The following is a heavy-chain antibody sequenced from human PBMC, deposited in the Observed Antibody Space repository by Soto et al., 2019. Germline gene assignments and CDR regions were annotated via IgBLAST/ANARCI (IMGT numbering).Heavy chain of an antibody. CDR1: GFTFSDYY. J-gene: IGHJ5*02. Sequence: GGSLRLSCAASGFTFSDYYMSWIRQAPGKGLEWVSYISSSGSTIYYADSVKGRFTISRDNAKNSLYLQMNSLRAEDTAAYYCARDYGDYASGWFDPWGQGTLVTVSS. D-gene: IGHD4-17*01. CDR2: ISSSGSTI. V-gene: IGHV3-11*01. CDR3: ARDYGDYASGWFDP.